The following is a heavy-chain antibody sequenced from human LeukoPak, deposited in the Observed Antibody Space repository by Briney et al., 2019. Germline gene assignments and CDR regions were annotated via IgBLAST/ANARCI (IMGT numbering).Heavy chain of an antibody. CDR3: TTDGIGIEGATFDY. J-gene: IGHJ4*02. CDR2: IKAKAHGGTT. D-gene: IGHD1-26*01. CDR1: GFTFSDHY. V-gene: IGHV3-15*01. Sequence: GGSLRLSCAASGFTFSDHYMDWVRQAPGKGLEWVGRIKAKAHGGTTDYAAPVKGRFTISRDDSKNTLYLQMNSLKTEDTAVYYCTTDGIGIEGATFDYWGQGTLVTVSS.